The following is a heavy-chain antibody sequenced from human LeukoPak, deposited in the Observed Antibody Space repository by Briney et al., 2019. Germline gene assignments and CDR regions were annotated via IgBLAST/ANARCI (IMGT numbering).Heavy chain of an antibody. CDR2: ISHSGST. V-gene: IGHV4-34*01. J-gene: IGHJ5*02. CDR1: GGSFSGYY. D-gene: IGHD6-19*01. CDR3: ARGPISAVAGTFSWFDP. Sequence: PSETLSLTCAVYGGSFSGYYWSWIRQPPGKGLEWIGEISHSGSTNYNPSLKSRVTISVDTSKNQFSLKLSSVTAADTAVYYCARGPISAVAGTFSWFDPWGQGTLVTVSS.